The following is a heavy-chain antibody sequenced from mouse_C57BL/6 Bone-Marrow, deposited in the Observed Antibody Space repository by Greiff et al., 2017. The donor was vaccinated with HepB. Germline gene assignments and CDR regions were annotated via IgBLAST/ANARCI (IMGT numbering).Heavy chain of an antibody. V-gene: IGHV5-4*01. Sequence: EVQLVESGGGLVKPGGSLKLSCAASGFTFSSYAMSWVRQTPDKRLEWVATISDGGSYTYYPDNVKGRFTISRDNAKNHLYLQMSHLKSEDTTMYYCARFTTVVATLDFDVWGTGPTVTVSS. CDR2: ISDGGSYT. CDR3: ARFTTVVATLDFDV. D-gene: IGHD1-1*01. J-gene: IGHJ1*03. CDR1: GFTFSSYA.